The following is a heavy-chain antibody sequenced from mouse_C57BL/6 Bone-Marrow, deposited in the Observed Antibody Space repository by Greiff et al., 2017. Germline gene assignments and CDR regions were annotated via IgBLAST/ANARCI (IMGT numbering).Heavy chain of an antibody. V-gene: IGHV1-76*01. CDR2: LYPGSGNP. CDR1: GYSFTDYY. CDR3: AREGERGAMDY. Sequence: VQLQQSGAELVRPGASVNLSCRASGYSFTDYYVNWVKQRPGQGLEWIARLYPGSGNPYYSENFKGKATLTAEKSSSTAYMHLRSLTSEDSTVYFCAREGERGAMDYWGQGTSVTVSS. J-gene: IGHJ4*01.